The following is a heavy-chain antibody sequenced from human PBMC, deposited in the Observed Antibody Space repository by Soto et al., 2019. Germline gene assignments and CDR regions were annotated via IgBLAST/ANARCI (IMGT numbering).Heavy chain of an antibody. CDR1: GFTFSDCY. Sequence: GGSLRLSCAASGFTFSDCYMSWIRQAPGKGLECVSYISSGSSFTNYAGSVKGRFTISRDNAKNSLYLQMDSLRAEDTAVYYCARGGLYGQFDYWGQGILVTVSS. J-gene: IGHJ4*02. CDR2: ISSGSSFT. D-gene: IGHD4-17*01. V-gene: IGHV3-11*06. CDR3: ARGGLYGQFDY.